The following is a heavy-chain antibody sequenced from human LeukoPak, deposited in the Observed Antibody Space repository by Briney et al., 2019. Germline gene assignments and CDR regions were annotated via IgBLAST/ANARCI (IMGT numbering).Heavy chain of an antibody. D-gene: IGHD5-12*01. CDR1: GGSTNTYC. V-gene: IGHV4-4*07. J-gene: IGHJ4*02. Sequence: TSETLSLTCTVSGGSTNTYCWSWIRQPAEKGLEWIGCIYPSGSTYYNPSLKSRVTISIDKSKNQFSLRLTSVTAADTAVYYCARDRSGYSEYYFDYWGQGSLVTVSS. CDR2: IYPSGST. CDR3: ARDRSGYSEYYFDY.